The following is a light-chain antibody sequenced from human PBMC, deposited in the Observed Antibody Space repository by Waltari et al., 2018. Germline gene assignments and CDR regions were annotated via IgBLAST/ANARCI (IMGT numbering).Light chain of an antibody. CDR2: DAS. V-gene: IGKV3-11*01. Sequence: EIVLTQSPATLSLSPGERATLSCRASQSVSSSLAWYQQKPGQAPKLLIYDASNRATGIPARFSGSGSGTDFTLTISSLEPEDFAVYYCQQRSDWPPALTFGGGTKVEIK. CDR3: QQRSDWPPALT. J-gene: IGKJ4*01. CDR1: QSVSSS.